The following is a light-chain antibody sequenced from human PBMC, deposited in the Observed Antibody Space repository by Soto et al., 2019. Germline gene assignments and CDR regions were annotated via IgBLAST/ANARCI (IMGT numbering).Light chain of an antibody. V-gene: IGKV1-33*01. CDR1: QDITND. CDR2: EAS. J-gene: IGKJ4*01. CDR3: QQYDNVHLT. Sequence: DIQMTQSPSSLSASVGDRVTITCQASQDITNDLNWYQQKPGKAPKVLIYEASNLETGVPSRFSGSGSGTDFTFTISSLQTEDIATYFCQQYDNVHLTFGGGTKVEIK.